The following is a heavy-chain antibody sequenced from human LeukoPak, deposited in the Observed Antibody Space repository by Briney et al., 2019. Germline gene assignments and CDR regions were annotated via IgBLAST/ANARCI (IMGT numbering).Heavy chain of an antibody. CDR2: IYYSGST. CDR3: ARHILYSSSWYVSWFDP. J-gene: IGHJ5*02. D-gene: IGHD6-13*01. Sequence: SETLSLTCAVYGGSISSSSYYWGWIRQPPGKGLEWIGSIYYSGSTYYNPSLKSRVTISVDTSKNQFSLKLSSVTAADTAVYYCARHILYSSSWYVSWFDPWGQGTLVTVSS. CDR1: GGSISSSSYY. V-gene: IGHV4-39*01.